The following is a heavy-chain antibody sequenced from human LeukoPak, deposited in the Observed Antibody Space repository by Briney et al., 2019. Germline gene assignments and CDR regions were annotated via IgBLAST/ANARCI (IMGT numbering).Heavy chain of an antibody. J-gene: IGHJ4*02. CDR2: ISGSGGST. Sequence: GKSLRLSCAASGFPFSDHNIHWVRRAPGKGLEWVSAISGSGGSTYYADSVKGRFTISRDNSKNTLYLQMNSLRAEDTAVYYCAKDLDSSGHSDYYFDYWGQGTLVTVSS. V-gene: IGHV3-23*01. CDR3: AKDLDSSGHSDYYFDY. CDR1: GFPFSDHN. D-gene: IGHD3-22*01.